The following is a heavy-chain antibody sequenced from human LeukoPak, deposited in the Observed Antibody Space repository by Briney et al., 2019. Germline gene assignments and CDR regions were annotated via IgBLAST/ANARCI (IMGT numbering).Heavy chain of an antibody. J-gene: IGHJ4*02. Sequence: ASVKVSCKASGYTFTSYYMHWVRQAPGQGLEWMAIINPSGGSTGYTQKFQGRVTMTRDTSTTTVYMELSSLRSEDTAVYYCARAFAGGDFGSPDYWGQGTLVTVSS. CDR3: ARAFAGGDFGSPDY. V-gene: IGHV1-46*01. CDR2: INPSGGST. D-gene: IGHD2-21*02. CDR1: GYTFTSYY.